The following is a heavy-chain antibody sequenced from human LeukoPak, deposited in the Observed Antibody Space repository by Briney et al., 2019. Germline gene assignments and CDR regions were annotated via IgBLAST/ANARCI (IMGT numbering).Heavy chain of an antibody. CDR3: ARSTGSFDY. J-gene: IGHJ4*02. CDR1: GFTFSSYD. D-gene: IGHD2-2*01. CDR2: IWYDGSNK. Sequence: GRSLRLSCAASGFTFSSYDMHWVRQAPGKGLEWVAVIWYDGSNKYYADSVKGRFTISRDNSKNMLYLQMNSLRAEDTAVYYCARSTGSFDYWGQGTLVTVSS. V-gene: IGHV3-33*01.